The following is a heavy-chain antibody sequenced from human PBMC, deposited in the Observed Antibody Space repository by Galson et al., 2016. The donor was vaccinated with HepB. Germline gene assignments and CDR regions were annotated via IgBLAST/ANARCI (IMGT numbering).Heavy chain of an antibody. CDR1: GFTVSDNY. CDR3: ARDRLRGVVGSFHP. Sequence: LRLSCAASGFTVSDNYITWVRQAPGKGLEWVSIIYDGGLTYYADSVKGRFTISRDNSKNTVYLQMNSLTAEDTAIYYCARDRLRGVVGSFHPWGQGTLVTVSS. V-gene: IGHV3-53*01. D-gene: IGHD3-10*01. J-gene: IGHJ5*02. CDR2: IYDGGLT.